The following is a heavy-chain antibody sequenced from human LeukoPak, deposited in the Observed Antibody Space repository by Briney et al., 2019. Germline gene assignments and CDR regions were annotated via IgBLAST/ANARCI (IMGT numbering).Heavy chain of an antibody. CDR3: ARSTMGARRRYDY. J-gene: IGHJ4*02. V-gene: IGHV1-8*01. CDR2: MNPNSGNT. Sequence: ASVKVSCKASKYTFTIYDVNWVRQATGLGLESMGWMNPNSGNTGYAQKFQGRVTMTMNSSISTAYMELTSLTSEDTAVYYCARSTMGARRRYDYWGQGTLVTVSS. D-gene: IGHD1-26*01. CDR1: KYTFTIYD.